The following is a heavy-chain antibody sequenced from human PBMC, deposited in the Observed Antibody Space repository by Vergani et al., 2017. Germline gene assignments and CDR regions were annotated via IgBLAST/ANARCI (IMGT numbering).Heavy chain of an antibody. V-gene: IGHV1-2*02. Sequence: QVQLVQSGAEVKKPGASVKVSCKASGYTFTGYYIHWVRQAPGRGLEWMGWINPNTGGTNYAQKFQGRVIVTRDTSISTADMELSRLRSDDTAVYYCARVWTTVTFDAFDIWGQGTMVTVSS. CDR1: GYTFTGYY. CDR3: ARVWTTVTFDAFDI. D-gene: IGHD4-17*01. J-gene: IGHJ3*02. CDR2: INPNTGGT.